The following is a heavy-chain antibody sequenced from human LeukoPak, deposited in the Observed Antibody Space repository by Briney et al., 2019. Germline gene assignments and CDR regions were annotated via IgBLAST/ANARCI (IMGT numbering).Heavy chain of an antibody. CDR2: IYYSGST. Sequence: SQTLSLTCTVSGGPISSGGYYWSWIRQHPGKGLEWIGYIYYSGSTYYNPSLKSRVTISVDTSKNQFSLKLSSVTAADTAVYYCARGLAVVPAAIDYWGQGTLVTVSS. CDR1: GGPISSGGYY. V-gene: IGHV4-31*03. CDR3: ARGLAVVPAAIDY. D-gene: IGHD2-2*01. J-gene: IGHJ4*02.